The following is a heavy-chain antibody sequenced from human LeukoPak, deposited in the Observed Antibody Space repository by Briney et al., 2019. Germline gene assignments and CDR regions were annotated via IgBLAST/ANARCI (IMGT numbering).Heavy chain of an antibody. D-gene: IGHD3-22*01. CDR1: GFTFSSYS. CDR3: ASGSSGYYF. Sequence: MAGTSLRLSCAASGFTFSSYSMNWVRQAPGKGLEWVSSIGSSSSYIYYADSVKGRFTISRDNAKNSLYLQMNSLRAEDTAVYYCASGSSGYYFWGQGTLVTVSS. J-gene: IGHJ4*02. CDR2: IGSSSSYI. V-gene: IGHV3-21*01.